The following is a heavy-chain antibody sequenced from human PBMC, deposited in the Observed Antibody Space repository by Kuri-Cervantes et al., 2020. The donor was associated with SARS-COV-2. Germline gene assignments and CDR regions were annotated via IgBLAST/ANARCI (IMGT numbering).Heavy chain of an antibody. V-gene: IGHV4-59*01. Sequence: SETLSLTCTVSGGSIRSYYWSWIRQPPGKGLEWIGYIYYSGSTNYNPSLKSRVTISVDTSKNQFSLKLSSVTAADTAVYYCARGGADLYCGGDCYSRDAFDIWGQGTMVTVSS. CDR3: ARGGADLYCGGDCYSRDAFDI. D-gene: IGHD2-21*02. J-gene: IGHJ3*02. CDR1: GGSIRSYY. CDR2: IYYSGST.